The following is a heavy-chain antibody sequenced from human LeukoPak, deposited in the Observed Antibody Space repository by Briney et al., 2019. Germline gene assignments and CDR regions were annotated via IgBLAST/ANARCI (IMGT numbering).Heavy chain of an antibody. CDR3: ARLANQWELHYYYGMDV. J-gene: IGHJ6*02. Sequence: SETLSLTCTVSGGSISSYYWSWIRQPPGKGLEWIGYVYYSGSTNYNPSLKSRVTISVDTSKNQFSLNLSSVTAADTAVYYCARLANQWELHYYYGMDVWGQGTTVTVSS. V-gene: IGHV4-59*01. CDR2: VYYSGST. D-gene: IGHD1-26*01. CDR1: GGSISSYY.